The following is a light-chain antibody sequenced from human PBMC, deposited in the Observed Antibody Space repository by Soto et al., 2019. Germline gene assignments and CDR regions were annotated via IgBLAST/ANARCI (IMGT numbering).Light chain of an antibody. CDR2: GVS. J-gene: IGLJ1*01. Sequence: QSVLTQPASVSGSPGQSITISCTGTITDIGAYNYVSWYQQHPGKAPKLLIYGVSSRPSGVSNRFSGSKSGNAAYLTISGLQADDEAEYYCSFYTSSITPYVVGTGTKVTV. CDR1: ITDIGAYNY. CDR3: SFYTSSITPYV. V-gene: IGLV2-14*01.